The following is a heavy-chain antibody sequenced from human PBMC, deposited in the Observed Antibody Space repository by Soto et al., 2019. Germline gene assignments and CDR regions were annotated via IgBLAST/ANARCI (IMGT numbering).Heavy chain of an antibody. Sequence: PSGTLSLTCTVSGGSISTYYWSWIRQPPGKGLEWIGYIYYSGSTNYNPSLRDRVTISVDTSKSQFSMKLSSVTAADTDVYYCARDSIEKQMFGCFNPWGQEAVVTVS. V-gene: IGHV4-59*01. CDR3: ARDSIEKQMFGCFNP. CDR1: GGSISTYY. J-gene: IGHJ5*02. CDR2: IYYSGST. D-gene: IGHD3-3*01.